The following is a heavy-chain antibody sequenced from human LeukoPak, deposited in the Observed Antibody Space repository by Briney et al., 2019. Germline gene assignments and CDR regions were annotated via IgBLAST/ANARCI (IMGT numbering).Heavy chain of an antibody. D-gene: IGHD6-19*01. J-gene: IGHJ4*02. V-gene: IGHV4-59*01. CDR3: AKEGSSGWYVVLY. CDR2: IYYSGST. CDR1: GGSISSYY. Sequence: SETLSLTCTVSGGSISSYYWSWIRQPPGKGLEWIGYIYYSGSTNYNPSLKSRVTISVDTSKNQFSLKLSSVTAADTAVYYCAKEGSSGWYVVLYWGQGTLVTVSS.